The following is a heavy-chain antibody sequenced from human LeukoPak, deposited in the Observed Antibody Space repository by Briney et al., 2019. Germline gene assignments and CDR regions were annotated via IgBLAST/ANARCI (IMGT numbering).Heavy chain of an antibody. D-gene: IGHD6-13*01. CDR3: AKVHSSSWYPIDY. CDR1: GFTFSSYG. CDR2: ISYDGSNK. V-gene: IGHV3-30*18. Sequence: PGGSLRLSCAASGFTFSSYGMHWVRQAPGKGLEWVAVISYDGSNKYYADSVKGRFTISRDNSKNTLYLQMNSPRAEDTAVYYCAKVHSSSWYPIDYWGQGTLVTVSS. J-gene: IGHJ4*02.